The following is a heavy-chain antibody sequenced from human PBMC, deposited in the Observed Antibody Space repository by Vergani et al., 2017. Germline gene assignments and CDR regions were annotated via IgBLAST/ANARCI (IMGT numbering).Heavy chain of an antibody. V-gene: IGHV4-39*01. Sequence: QLQLQESGPGLVKPSETLSLTCTVFDGSVSRGYYYWGWIRQPPGKGLEWIGSMYYSGNTYHNPSLRSRVTISVDTSRNQFSLKLSSVTAADPAVYFCARHSTVEWLVKLGWIDPWGQGILVTVSS. J-gene: IGHJ5*02. CDR3: ARHSTVEWLVKLGWIDP. CDR1: DGSVSRGYYY. CDR2: MYYSGNT. D-gene: IGHD6-19*01.